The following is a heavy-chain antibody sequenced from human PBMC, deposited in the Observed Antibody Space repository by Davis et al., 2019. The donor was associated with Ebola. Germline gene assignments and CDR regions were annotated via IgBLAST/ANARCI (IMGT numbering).Heavy chain of an antibody. Sequence: PGGSLRLSCAASGFTFSSYSMNWVRQAPGKGLEWVSYISSSSSTIYYADSVKGRFTISRDNAKNSLYLQMNSLRAEDTAVYYCARDELRYFDWSFYGMDVWGKGTTVTVSS. CDR2: ISSSSSTI. CDR1: GFTFSSYS. D-gene: IGHD3-9*01. CDR3: ARDELRYFDWSFYGMDV. J-gene: IGHJ6*04. V-gene: IGHV3-48*01.